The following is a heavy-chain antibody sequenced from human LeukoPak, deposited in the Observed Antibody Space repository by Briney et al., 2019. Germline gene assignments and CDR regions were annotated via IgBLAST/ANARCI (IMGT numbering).Heavy chain of an antibody. CDR1: GFTFSDYY. J-gene: IGHJ5*02. CDR3: ARSGGGLWFDP. D-gene: IGHD3-10*01. CDR2: LKEDGSEK. V-gene: IGHV3-7*01. Sequence: GGSLRLSCAASGFTFSDYYMSWIRQAPGKGLEWVANLKEDGSEKYYVDSVKGRLTISRDNVKNSLYLQMNSLRAEDTAVYYCARSGGGLWFDPWGQGTLVTVSS.